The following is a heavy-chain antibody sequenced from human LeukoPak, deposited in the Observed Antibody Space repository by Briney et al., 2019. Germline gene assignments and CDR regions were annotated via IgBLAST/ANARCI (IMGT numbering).Heavy chain of an antibody. CDR1: GGSISSGDYY. V-gene: IGHV4-30-4*01. Sequence: PSETLSLTCTVSGGSISSGDYYWSWIRQPPGKGLEWIGYIYYSGSTYYNPSLKSRITISVDTSKNQFSLKLSSVTAADTAVYFSARDPAGWGSDASDIWGQGTMVSVSS. D-gene: IGHD7-27*01. CDR2: IYYSGST. J-gene: IGHJ3*02. CDR3: ARDPAGWGSDASDI.